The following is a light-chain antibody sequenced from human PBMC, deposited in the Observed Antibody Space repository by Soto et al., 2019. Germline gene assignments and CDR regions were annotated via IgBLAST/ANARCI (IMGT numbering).Light chain of an antibody. J-gene: IGLJ3*02. CDR3: CSYTTNNTWV. V-gene: IGLV2-14*01. CDR1: DNDIGAYNY. Sequence: QSALTQPASVSGSPGQSITISCTGGDNDIGAYNYVSWFQQHPGEVPTLIIYEVNDRPSGVSNRFSGSKSGNTASLTISGLQAEDEADYYCCSYTTNNTWVFGGGTKLTVL. CDR2: EVN.